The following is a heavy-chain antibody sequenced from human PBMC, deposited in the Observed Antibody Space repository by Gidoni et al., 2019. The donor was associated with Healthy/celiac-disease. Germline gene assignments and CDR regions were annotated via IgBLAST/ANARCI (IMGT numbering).Heavy chain of an antibody. CDR1: GCSLSSSSYY. CDR3: SLAFENYYDSSGYYYSTSDY. V-gene: IGHV4-39*01. CDR2: IYYSGST. D-gene: IGHD3-22*01. Sequence: QLQLQESGPGLVKPSETLSLTCTVSGCSLSSSSYYWGWIRQPPGKGLEWIGSIYYSGSTYYNPSLKRRVTISVDTSKNKFSLKLSSVTAADTAVYYCSLAFENYYDSSGYYYSTSDYWGQGTLVTVSS. J-gene: IGHJ4*02.